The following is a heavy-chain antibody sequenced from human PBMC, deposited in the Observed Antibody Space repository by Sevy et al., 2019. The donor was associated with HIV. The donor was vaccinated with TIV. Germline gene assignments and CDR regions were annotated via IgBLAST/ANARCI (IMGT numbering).Heavy chain of an antibody. CDR3: ARLLGSTEFGYYFDY. D-gene: IGHD1-26*01. CDR2: IRPYNGNT. CDR1: GYIFTSYG. J-gene: IGHJ4*02. Sequence: ASVKVSCKASGYIFTSYGLSWVRQARGQGLEWMGGIRPYNGNTDYAQKLQGRVTVTTDTSTTTAYMELRSLRSDDTALYYCARLLGSTEFGYYFDYWGQGTLVTVSS. V-gene: IGHV1-18*01.